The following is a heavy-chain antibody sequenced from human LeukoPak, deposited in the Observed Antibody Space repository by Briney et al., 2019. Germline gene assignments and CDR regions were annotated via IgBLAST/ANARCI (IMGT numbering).Heavy chain of an antibody. CDR1: GFTFSNYN. J-gene: IGHJ6*02. CDR3: PRDTPESYYYGMDV. Sequence: GGSLRLSCAASGFTFSNYNMNWVRQAPGKGLEWVSSISSSSSYIYYADSVKGRFTISRDNAKNSLYLQMNSLRAEDTAVYYCPRDTPESYYYGMDVWGQGTTVTVFS. CDR2: ISSSSSYI. V-gene: IGHV3-21*01.